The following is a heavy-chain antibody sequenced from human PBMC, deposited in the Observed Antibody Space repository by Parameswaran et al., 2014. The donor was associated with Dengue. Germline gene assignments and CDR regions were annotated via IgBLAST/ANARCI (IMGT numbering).Heavy chain of an antibody. V-gene: IGHV1-69*04. J-gene: IGHJ3*02. CDR3: ARGYGGYYDFWTGYNVAFDI. D-gene: IGHD3-3*01. CDR2: IIPILGIA. Sequence: WVRQAPGQGLEWMGRIIPILGIANYAQKFQGRVTITADKSTSTAYMELSSLRSEDTAVCYCARGYGGYYDFWTGYNVAFDIWGQGTMVTVSS.